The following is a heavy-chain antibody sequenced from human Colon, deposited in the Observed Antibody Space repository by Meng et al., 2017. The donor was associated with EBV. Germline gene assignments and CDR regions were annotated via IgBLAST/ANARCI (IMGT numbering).Heavy chain of an antibody. J-gene: IGHJ4*02. CDR2: IYYSGST. V-gene: IGHV4-31*03. CDR3: ARVSSGWDYFDY. CDR1: GGSASSGGYY. D-gene: IGHD6-19*01. Sequence: QVPLEEAGPGLGERSQTLSLTCTVSGGSASSGGYYWTWIRQHPGKGLEWFGHIYYSGSTFYNPSLKRRVIISIDTSKNQFSLNLRSVTAADTAVYYCARVSSGWDYFDYWGQGTLVTVSS.